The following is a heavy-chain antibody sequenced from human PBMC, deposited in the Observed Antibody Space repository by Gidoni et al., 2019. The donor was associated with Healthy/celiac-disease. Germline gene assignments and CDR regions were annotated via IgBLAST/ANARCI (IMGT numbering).Heavy chain of an antibody. J-gene: IGHJ4*02. CDR2: IKIKTEGGTT. CDR1: GFTLGTAW. Sequence: EVQLVESGGGLLKPGGSLRLSCAAYGFTLGTAWLSWVRQAPGQGVEWGGRIKIKTEGGTTDYAAPVKGRFTISRDDSKNTLYLQMNSLKTEDTAVYYCTTDLGTPYCSGGSCYDYWGQGTLVTVSS. V-gene: IGHV3-15*01. CDR3: TTDLGTPYCSGGSCYDY. D-gene: IGHD2-15*01.